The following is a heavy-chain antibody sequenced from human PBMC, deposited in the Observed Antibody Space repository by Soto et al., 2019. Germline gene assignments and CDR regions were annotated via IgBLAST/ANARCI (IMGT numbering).Heavy chain of an antibody. V-gene: IGHV1-18*01. CDR2: ISCYNGKT. CDR1: GYSFTAYG. J-gene: IGHJ6*02. CDR3: ARDAPPPELRFLEWHNYDYNGMDV. Sequence: QVQVVQSGDEVKETGASVRVSCKTSGYSFTAYGISWVRQAPGQGLEWMGWISCYNGKTKYAQKVQGRVTMTTDTTKSTGYMEVRSLGSDDKAIYYCARDAPPPELRFLEWHNYDYNGMDVWGQGTTVTVSS. D-gene: IGHD3-3*01.